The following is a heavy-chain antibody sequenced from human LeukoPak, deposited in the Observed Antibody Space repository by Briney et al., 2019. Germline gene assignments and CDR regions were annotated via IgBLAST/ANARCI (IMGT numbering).Heavy chain of an antibody. Sequence: SETLSLTCTVSGDSISSYYWNWIRRPPGKGLEWIGYIYYNGGTNYNPSLKSRVTISVDTSKNQFSLKLSSVTAADTAVYYCVRGSSSTWFDTGSLDHWGQGTLVTVSS. D-gene: IGHD6-6*01. V-gene: IGHV4-59*01. CDR3: VRGSSSTWFDTGSLDH. CDR1: GDSISSYY. CDR2: IYYNGGT. J-gene: IGHJ4*02.